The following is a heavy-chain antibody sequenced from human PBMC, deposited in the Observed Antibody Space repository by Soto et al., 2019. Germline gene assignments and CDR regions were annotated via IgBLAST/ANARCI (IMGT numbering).Heavy chain of an antibody. CDR3: AAKLGTTHYFDF. CDR1: GDPVSSGSYY. V-gene: IGHV4-31*03. D-gene: IGHD7-27*01. CDR2: IYHTGST. Sequence: QVQLQESGPGLVQPSQTLSLTCSVSGDPVSSGSYYWTWVRQHPVKGLEWIGHIYHTGSTYYNPSLPSRLIMSIDTSKNQFSLHLYSVTAADTAVYFCAAKLGTTHYFDFWGQGSLVAVSS. J-gene: IGHJ4*02.